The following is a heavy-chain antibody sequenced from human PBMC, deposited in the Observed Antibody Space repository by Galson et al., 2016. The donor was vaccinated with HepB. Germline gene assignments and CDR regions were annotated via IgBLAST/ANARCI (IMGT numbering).Heavy chain of an antibody. V-gene: IGHV1-24*01. CDR1: GYTLTDLS. CDR2: FDREDGET. Sequence: SVKVSCKVSGYTLTDLSIHWVRQAPGKGLEWMGNFDREDGETIYAQKLQGRVTMTEDTSTDTAYMELSSLRSEDTAVYYFATVSGDWGQGTLVTVSS. J-gene: IGHJ4*02. CDR3: ATVSGD.